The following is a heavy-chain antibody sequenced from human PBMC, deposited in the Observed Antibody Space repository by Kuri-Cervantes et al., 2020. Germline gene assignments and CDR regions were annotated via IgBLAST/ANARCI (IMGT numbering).Heavy chain of an antibody. CDR3: ARAPYNWNGGYFDY. V-gene: IGHV1-18*01. D-gene: IGHD1-20*01. J-gene: IGHJ4*02. Sequence: ASVKVSCKASGYTFTSYGISWVRQAPGQALEWMGWISAYNGDTNYAQKLQGRVTMTTDTSTSTAYMELRSLRSDDTAVYYCARAPYNWNGGYFDYWGQGTLVTVSS. CDR2: ISAYNGDT. CDR1: GYTFTSYG.